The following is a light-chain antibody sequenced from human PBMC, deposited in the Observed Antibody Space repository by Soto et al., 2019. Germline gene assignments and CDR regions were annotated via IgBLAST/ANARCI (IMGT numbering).Light chain of an antibody. Sequence: QAVVTQPPSVSGAPGQRVTISCTGNRSNIGAGYDVHWYQQLPGTAPKLLIYGDTNRASGIPDRFSGSKSGTSASLAISGLQADDEADYFCHSYDSTLTSLFGGGTKVTVL. V-gene: IGLV1-40*01. CDR1: RSNIGAGYD. CDR2: GDT. J-gene: IGLJ3*02. CDR3: HSYDSTLTSL.